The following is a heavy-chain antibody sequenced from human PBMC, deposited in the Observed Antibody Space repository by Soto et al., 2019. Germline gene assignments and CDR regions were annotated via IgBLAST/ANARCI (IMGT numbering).Heavy chain of an antibody. J-gene: IGHJ6*02. CDR2: IGDRGTTT. Sequence: EVQLLQSGGGLVQPGGSLRLSCVGSGFTFSRYAMIWVRQTPGKGLEWVSGIGDRGTTTYYADSVKGRFTISRDNSGNTLFLQMNSLRAEDTAVYYCAKDRLCDYYSYGMDVWGQGTTVTVS. CDR3: AKDRLCDYYSYGMDV. V-gene: IGHV3-23*01. D-gene: IGHD6-25*01. CDR1: GFTFSRYA.